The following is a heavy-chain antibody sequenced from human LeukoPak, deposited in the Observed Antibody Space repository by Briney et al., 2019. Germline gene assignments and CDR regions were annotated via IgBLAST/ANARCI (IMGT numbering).Heavy chain of an antibody. CDR2: IIPIFGTA. D-gene: IGHD4-23*01. V-gene: IGHV1-69*05. CDR3: ARATPDYGGNSRGGFDP. CDR1: GGTFSSYA. Sequence: GASVKVSCKASGGTFSSYAISWVRQAPGQGLEWMGGIIPIFGTANYAQKFQGRVTITTDESTSTAYMELSSLRSEDTAVYYCARATPDYGGNSRGGFDPWGQGTLVTVSS. J-gene: IGHJ5*02.